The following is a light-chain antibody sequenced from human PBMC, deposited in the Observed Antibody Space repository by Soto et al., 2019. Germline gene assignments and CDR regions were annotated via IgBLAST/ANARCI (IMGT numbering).Light chain of an antibody. V-gene: IGKV1-13*02. Sequence: AIQLTQSPSSLSASVGDRVTITCRASQDIRGALAWYQQKPGKAPKMLIYDVSTLESGVPLRFSGSSSGKDFTLTISSLQAVDFGTYYWQQFNSYPITVRQGTRLEIK. CDR3: QQFNSYPIT. CDR2: DVS. CDR1: QDIRGA. J-gene: IGKJ5*01.